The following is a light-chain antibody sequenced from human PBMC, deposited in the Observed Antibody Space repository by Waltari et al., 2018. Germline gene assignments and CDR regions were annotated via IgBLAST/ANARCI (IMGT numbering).Light chain of an antibody. CDR1: QSVSSSY. Sequence: EIVLTQSPGTLSLSPGERATLSCRASQSVSSSYLAWYQRKPGQAPRLLIYGASIRATGIPDRFSGSGSGTGFTLTISRLEPEDFAVYYCQQYGGSPYTFGQGTKLEIK. V-gene: IGKV3-20*01. CDR3: QQYGGSPYT. J-gene: IGKJ2*01. CDR2: GAS.